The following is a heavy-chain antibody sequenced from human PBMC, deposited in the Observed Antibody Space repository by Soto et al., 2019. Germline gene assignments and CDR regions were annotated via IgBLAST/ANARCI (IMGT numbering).Heavy chain of an antibody. CDR2: IIPIFGTA. V-gene: IGHV1-69*06. Sequence: QVQLVQSGAEVKKPGSSVKVSCKASGGTFSSYAISWVRQAPGQGLEWMGGIIPIFGTANYAQKFQGRVTITADKSTSTAYMELSSLRSEDTAVYYCARDRRGRIGATIHWFDPWGQGTLVTVSS. J-gene: IGHJ5*02. CDR3: ARDRRGRIGATIHWFDP. CDR1: GGTFSSYA. D-gene: IGHD5-12*01.